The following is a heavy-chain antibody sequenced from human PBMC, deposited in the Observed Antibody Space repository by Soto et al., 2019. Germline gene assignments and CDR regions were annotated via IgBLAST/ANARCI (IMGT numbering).Heavy chain of an antibody. CDR2: ISSSSSYI. CDR1: GFTFSSYS. D-gene: IGHD1-7*01. CDR3: SREGYNWNYKGDY. Sequence: EVQLVESGGGLVKPGGSLRLSCAASGFTFSSYSMNWVRQAPGKGLEWVSSISSSSSYIYYADSVKGRCTISRDNAKNSRYLQMNLLSAEDTAVYYCSREGYNWNYKGDYWGQGTLVTVAS. V-gene: IGHV3-21*01. J-gene: IGHJ4*02.